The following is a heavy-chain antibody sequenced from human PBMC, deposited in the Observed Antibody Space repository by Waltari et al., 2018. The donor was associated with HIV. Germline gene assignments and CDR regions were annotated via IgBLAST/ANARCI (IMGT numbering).Heavy chain of an antibody. D-gene: IGHD6-13*01. CDR3: VKEHQYSHSWYSYYGMDV. Sequence: EVQVLESGGALVQPGGSLRLSCAASGFTFSNYGMSWVRQAPGKGLEWVSTISGSGGSNYNEDAVKGRFTVSGDNSKNTLDRQLNSLRAEDTAVYFCVKEHQYSHSWYSYYGMDVWGQGTTVTVSS. CDR2: ISGSGGSN. J-gene: IGHJ6*02. CDR1: GFTFSNYG. V-gene: IGHV3-23*01.